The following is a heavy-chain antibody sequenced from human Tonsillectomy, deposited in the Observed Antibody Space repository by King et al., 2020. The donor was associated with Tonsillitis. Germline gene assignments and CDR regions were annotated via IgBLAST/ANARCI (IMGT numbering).Heavy chain of an antibody. CDR2: ISGSGGST. Sequence: VQLVESGGGVVQPGGSLRLSCAASGFTFSSYAMSWVRQAPGKGLEWVSAISGSGGSTYYADSVKGRFTISRDNSKNTLYLQMNSLRAEDTAVYYCAKELSDYYYYYYGMDVWGQGTTVTVSS. J-gene: IGHJ6*02. CDR1: GFTFSSYA. D-gene: IGHD5-12*01. CDR3: AKELSDYYYYYYGMDV. V-gene: IGHV3-23*04.